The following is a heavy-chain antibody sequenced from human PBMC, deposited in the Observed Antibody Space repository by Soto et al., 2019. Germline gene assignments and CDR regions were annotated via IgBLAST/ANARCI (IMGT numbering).Heavy chain of an antibody. CDR3: ARRNPSYYDISGYGEVFDS. D-gene: IGHD3-22*01. V-gene: IGHV1-18*01. CDR1: GYSFTSYG. J-gene: IGHJ4*02. CDR2: VSPYNGNT. Sequence: QVQLVQSGAEVKRPGASVKVSCKASGYSFTSYGISWVRQAPGQGLEWMGWVSPYNGNTNYAQKFQGRVTMTTDTSTSTADMELRSLRPDDTAVYYCARRNPSYYDISGYGEVFDSLGQGALVTVS.